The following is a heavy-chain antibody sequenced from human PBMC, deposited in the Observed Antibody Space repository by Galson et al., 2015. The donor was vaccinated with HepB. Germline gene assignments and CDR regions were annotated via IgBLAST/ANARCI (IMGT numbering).Heavy chain of an antibody. CDR3: AKDGGGGDFYSFDM. Sequence: SLRLSCAASGFKFDDYAMHWVRQAPGKGLEWVSSISWNSGSIGHADSVKGRFTISRDTAKNSLYLQMNSLRIEDTALYYCAKDGGGGDFYSFDMWGLGTMVTVSS. V-gene: IGHV3-9*01. CDR2: ISWNSGSI. J-gene: IGHJ3*02. CDR1: GFKFDDYA. D-gene: IGHD3/OR15-3a*01.